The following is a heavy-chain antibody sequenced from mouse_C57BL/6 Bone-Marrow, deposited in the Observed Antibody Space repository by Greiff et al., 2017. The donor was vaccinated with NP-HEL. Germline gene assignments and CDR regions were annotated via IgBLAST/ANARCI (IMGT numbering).Heavy chain of an antibody. CDR1: GYTFTSYW. Sequence: QVQLQQPGADLVKPGASVKLSCKASGYTFTSYWMHWVKQRPGRGLEWIGRIDPNSGGTKFNEKFKTKATLTVDKPSSTAYMQLSSLTSEDAAVYCCAGYCCGSRGWYFDVWGTGTTVTVSS. J-gene: IGHJ1*03. CDR2: IDPNSGGT. D-gene: IGHD1-1*01. CDR3: AGYCCGSRGWYFDV. V-gene: IGHV1-72*01.